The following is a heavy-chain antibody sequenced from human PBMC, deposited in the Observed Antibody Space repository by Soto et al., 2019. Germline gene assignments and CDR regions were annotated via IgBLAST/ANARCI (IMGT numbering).Heavy chain of an antibody. V-gene: IGHV1-69*06. J-gene: IGHJ4*02. CDR3: ARGAHCTNGVCYTAFDY. D-gene: IGHD2-8*01. Sequence: QVQLVQSGADVKKPGSSVKVSCKASGGTFSSYAISWVRQAPGQGLEWMGGIIPIFGTANYAQKFQGRVTITADKSTSTAYMELSSLRSEDTAVYYCARGAHCTNGVCYTAFDYWGQGTLVTVSS. CDR1: GGTFSSYA. CDR2: IIPIFGTA.